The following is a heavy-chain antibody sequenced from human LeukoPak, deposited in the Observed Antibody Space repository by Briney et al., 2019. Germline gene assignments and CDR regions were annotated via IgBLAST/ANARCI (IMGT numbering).Heavy chain of an antibody. CDR1: GGTFSSYA. J-gene: IGHJ6*04. Sequence: ASVKVSCKASGGTFSSYAISWVRQAPGQGLEWMGGIIPIFGTANYAQKFQGRVTITADESTSTAYMELSSLRSEDTAVYYCASNIVVVPAAPVAHEYCYYGMDVWGKGTTVTVSS. V-gene: IGHV1-69*13. D-gene: IGHD2-2*01. CDR3: ASNIVVVPAAPVAHEYCYYGMDV. CDR2: IIPIFGTA.